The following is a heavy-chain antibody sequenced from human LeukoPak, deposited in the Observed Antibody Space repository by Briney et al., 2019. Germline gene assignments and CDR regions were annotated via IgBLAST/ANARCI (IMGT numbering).Heavy chain of an antibody. Sequence: QSGGSLRLSCAASGFTVSSNYMSWVRQAPGKGLEWVSVIYSGGSTYYADSVKGRFTISRDNSKNTLYLQMNSLRAEDTAVYYCAREEVGAVATFDYWGQGTLVTVSS. D-gene: IGHD6-19*01. CDR2: IYSGGST. V-gene: IGHV3-53*01. CDR3: AREEVGAVATFDY. CDR1: GFTVSSNY. J-gene: IGHJ4*02.